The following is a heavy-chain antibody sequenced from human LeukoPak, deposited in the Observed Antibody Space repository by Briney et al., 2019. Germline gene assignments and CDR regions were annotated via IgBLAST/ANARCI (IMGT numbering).Heavy chain of an antibody. CDR1: GFTFSSYS. J-gene: IGHJ4*02. CDR3: ARDLPMSDY. CDR2: MNQDGSEK. Sequence: PGGSLRLSCAASGFTFSSYSMNWVRQAPGKGLEWVANMNQDGSEKYYVDSVRGRFTISRDNAKNSLYLQMNSLRAEDTAVYYCARDLPMSDYWGQGTLVTVSP. V-gene: IGHV3-7*01.